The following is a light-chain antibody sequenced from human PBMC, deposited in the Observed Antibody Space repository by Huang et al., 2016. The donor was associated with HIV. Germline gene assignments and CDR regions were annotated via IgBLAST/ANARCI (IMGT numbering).Light chain of an antibody. J-gene: IGKJ2*01. CDR3: QQSYSTPT. Sequence: DIQMTQSPSSLSVSVGDRVTITCRASQSISRSLNWYQQKPGKAPKLLIYAASSLQSVVPSRFSGSGSGTEFTLTISSLQPEDFATYYCQQSYSTPTFGQGTKLEIK. V-gene: IGKV1-39*01. CDR1: QSISRS. CDR2: AAS.